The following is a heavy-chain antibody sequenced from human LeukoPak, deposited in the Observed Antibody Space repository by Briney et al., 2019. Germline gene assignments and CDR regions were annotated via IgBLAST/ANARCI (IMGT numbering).Heavy chain of an antibody. V-gene: IGHV6-1*01. Sequence: SQTLSLTCALSGDSVSIKSAAWNWIRQSPSRGLEWLGRTYFRSKWSNEYAVSVKSRLTINPDTSKNQFSLQLNSVTPEDTAVYYCARSTGPLDYWGQGTLVTVSS. CDR1: GDSVSIKSAA. D-gene: IGHD1-1*01. CDR2: TYFRSKWSN. J-gene: IGHJ4*02. CDR3: ARSTGPLDY.